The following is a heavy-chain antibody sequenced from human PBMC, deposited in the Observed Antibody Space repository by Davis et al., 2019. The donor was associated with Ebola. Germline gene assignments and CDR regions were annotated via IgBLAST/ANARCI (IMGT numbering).Heavy chain of an antibody. CDR3: PRGAIAASGKPHLGH. CDR2: ISPYNGNT. CDR1: GYTFISYG. V-gene: IGHV1-18*01. D-gene: IGHD6-13*01. Sequence: ASVKVSCKASGYTFISYGITWVRQAPGQGLEWMGWISPYNGNTNSAQKLQGRVTMTTDTSTSTAYMELRSLRADDTAVYYCPRGAIAASGKPHLGHWGQGTLVTV. J-gene: IGHJ4*02.